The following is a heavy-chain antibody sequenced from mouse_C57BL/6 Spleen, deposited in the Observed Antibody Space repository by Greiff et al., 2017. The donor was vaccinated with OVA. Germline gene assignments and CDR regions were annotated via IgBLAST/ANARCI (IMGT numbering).Heavy chain of an antibody. CDR2: INPDSSTI. D-gene: IGHD2-2*01. Sequence: ASGIDFSRYWMSWVRRAPGKGLEWIGEINPDSSTINYAPSLKDKFIISRDNAKNTLYLQMSKVRSEDTALYYCASIYYGSYWYFDVWGTGTTVTVSS. V-gene: IGHV4-1*01. CDR1: GIDFSRYW. J-gene: IGHJ1*03. CDR3: ASIYYGSYWYFDV.